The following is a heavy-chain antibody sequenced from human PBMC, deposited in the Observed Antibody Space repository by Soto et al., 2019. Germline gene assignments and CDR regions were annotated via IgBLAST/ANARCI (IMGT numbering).Heavy chain of an antibody. CDR1: GFTFSSYA. CDR2: ISYDGSNK. D-gene: IGHD3-22*01. Sequence: PGGSLRLSCAASGFTFSSYAMHWVRQAPGKGLEWVAVISYDGSNKYYADSVKGRFTISRDNSKDTLYLQMNSLRAEDTAVYYCARDGVGSNYYDSSGYYYIDYWGQGTLVTVSS. V-gene: IGHV3-30-3*01. J-gene: IGHJ4*02. CDR3: ARDGVGSNYYDSSGYYYIDY.